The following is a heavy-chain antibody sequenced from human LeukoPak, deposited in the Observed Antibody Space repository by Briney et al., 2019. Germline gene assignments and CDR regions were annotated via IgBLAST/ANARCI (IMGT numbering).Heavy chain of an antibody. J-gene: IGHJ4*02. D-gene: IGHD3-22*01. Sequence: TSETLSLPCSVSGGSISNYYWIWIRQPPGMGLEWIGNIYYSGSTNYNPSLKSRVTISVDTSKNQLSLKLSSVTAADTAVYYYARRASTGYFSDWGQGTLVTVSS. CDR3: ARRASTGYFSD. V-gene: IGHV4-59*08. CDR1: GGSISNYY. CDR2: IYYSGST.